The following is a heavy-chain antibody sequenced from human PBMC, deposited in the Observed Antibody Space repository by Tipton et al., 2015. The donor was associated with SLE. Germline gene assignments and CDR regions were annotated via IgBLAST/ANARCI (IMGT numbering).Heavy chain of an antibody. CDR3: AREDVVFEAFDI. Sequence: SLRLSCAASGFTFSSYAMHWVRQAPGKGLEWVAVISYDGSNKYYADSVKGRFTISRDNSKNTLYLQMNSLRAEDTAVYYCAREDVVFEAFDIWGQGTMVTVSS. J-gene: IGHJ3*02. D-gene: IGHD5/OR15-5a*01. V-gene: IGHV3-30*04. CDR1: GFTFSSYA. CDR2: ISYDGSNK.